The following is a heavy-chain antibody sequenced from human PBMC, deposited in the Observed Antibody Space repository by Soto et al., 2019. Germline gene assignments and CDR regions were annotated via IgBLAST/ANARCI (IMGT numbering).Heavy chain of an antibody. CDR3: ATDANEYLWEYYFDF. CDR2: ISQDGSND. CDR1: GFSFSSYG. V-gene: IGHV3-30*03. Sequence: TGGSLRLSCAASGFSFSSYGMHWVRQAPAKGLEWVAFISQDGSNDYYADSVKGRYTISRDNSKNTVYLQMNSLRVEDTAVYYCATDANEYLWEYYFDFWGQGTLVTVSS. D-gene: IGHD3-16*01. J-gene: IGHJ4*02.